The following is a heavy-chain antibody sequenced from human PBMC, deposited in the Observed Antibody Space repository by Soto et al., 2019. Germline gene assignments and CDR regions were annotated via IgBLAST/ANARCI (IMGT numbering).Heavy chain of an antibody. CDR1: GFIFSDYG. CDR3: AKVGGSGYCSSSSGYAADY. CDR2: LSHDGRNE. Sequence: ESVGGVVQPGRSLRLSCAVSGFIFSDYGMHWVRQAPGKGLEWVALLSHDGRNEYYVDSVKGRFTISRDNSKNTLYLQMNSLRPEDTALYYCAKVGGSGYCSSSSGYAADYWGQGTLVTVSS. J-gene: IGHJ4*02. V-gene: IGHV3-30*18. D-gene: IGHD2-2*01.